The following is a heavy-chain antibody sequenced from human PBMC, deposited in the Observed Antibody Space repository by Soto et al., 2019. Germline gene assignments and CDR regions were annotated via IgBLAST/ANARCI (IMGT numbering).Heavy chain of an antibody. CDR2: ISSGIDTI. V-gene: IGHV3-48*04. CDR1: GITFSTHS. CDR3: ARDRAAGGY. Sequence: GGSLRLSCAASGITFSTHSMNWVRQAPGQGLEWVVYISSGIDTIHYADSVRGRFTVSRDNAKNSLYLQMNSLRVEDTALYYCARDRAAGGYWGQGTLVTVSS. J-gene: IGHJ4*02. D-gene: IGHD6-13*01.